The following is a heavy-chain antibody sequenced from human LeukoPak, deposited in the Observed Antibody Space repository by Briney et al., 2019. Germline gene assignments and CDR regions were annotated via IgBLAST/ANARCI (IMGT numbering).Heavy chain of an antibody. CDR3: AISDSSGWYDY. D-gene: IGHD6-19*01. J-gene: IGHJ4*02. CDR1: GYTFTSYG. V-gene: IGHV1-2*02. CDR2: INPNSGGT. Sequence: ASVKVSCKASGYTFTSYGISWVRQAPGQGLEWMGWINPNSGGTNYAQKFQGRVTMTRDTSISTAYMELSRLRSDDTAVYYCAISDSSGWYDYWGQGTLVTVSS.